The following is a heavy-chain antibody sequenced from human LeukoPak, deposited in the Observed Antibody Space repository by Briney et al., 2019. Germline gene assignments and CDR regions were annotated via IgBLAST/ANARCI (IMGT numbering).Heavy chain of an antibody. V-gene: IGHV3-48*03. D-gene: IGHD3-10*01. CDR3: ARVRTSPPDYYYYYMDV. CDR2: ISSSGSTI. Sequence: GGSLRLSCAASGFTFSSYEMNWVRQAPGKGLEWVSYISSSGSTIYYADSVKGRFTISRDNAKNSLYLQMNSLRAEDTAVYYCARVRTSPPDYYYYYMDVWGKGTTVTISS. CDR1: GFTFSSYE. J-gene: IGHJ6*03.